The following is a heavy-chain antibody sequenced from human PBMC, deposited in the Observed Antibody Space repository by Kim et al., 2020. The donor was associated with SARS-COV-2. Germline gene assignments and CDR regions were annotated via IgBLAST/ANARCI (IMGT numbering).Heavy chain of an antibody. D-gene: IGHD3-3*01. J-gene: IGHJ4*02. CDR3: ARRQTVRALEY. V-gene: IGHV4-34*01. CDR1: SGSFSVSY. CDR2: INQYGDI. Sequence: SETLSLTCALKSGSFSVSYWTWIRQSPGSGLEWIGKINQYGDINYNPSLQNRVTISLDTSKNHFSLQLTSVTAADTAVYYCARRQTVRALEYWGQGTGVTVSS.